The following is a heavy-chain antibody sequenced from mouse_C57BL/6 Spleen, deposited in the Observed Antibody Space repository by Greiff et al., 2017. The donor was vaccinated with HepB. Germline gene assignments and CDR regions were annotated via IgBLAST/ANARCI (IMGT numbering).Heavy chain of an antibody. V-gene: IGHV1-69*01. CDR2: IDPSDSYT. D-gene: IGHD2-10*01. J-gene: IGHJ2*01. Sequence: VQLQQPGAELVMPGASVKLSCKASGYTFTSYWMHWVKQRPGQGLEWIGEIDPSDSYTNYNQKFKGKSTLTVDKSSSTAYMQLSSLTSEDSAVYYCARRIPNLLLFDYWGQGTTLTVSS. CDR3: ARRIPNLLLFDY. CDR1: GYTFTSYW.